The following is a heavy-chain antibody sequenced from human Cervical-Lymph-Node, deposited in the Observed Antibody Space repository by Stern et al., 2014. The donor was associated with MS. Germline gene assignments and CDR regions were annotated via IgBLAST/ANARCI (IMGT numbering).Heavy chain of an antibody. Sequence: QLHLPQSGPRLFQPPTTLTLPCAASGFTLTSHATHWVRQAPAQGLDLVALISCDGSGTYYADSVKGRVAMSRDNSKNTLYLQMSGLRPEDTAVYFCAKDGLPQSSEDWFDPWGQGTLVTVSS. CDR2: ISCDGSGT. CDR3: AKDGLPQSSEDWFDP. D-gene: IGHD1-14*01. J-gene: IGHJ5*02. CDR1: GFTLTSHA. V-gene: IGHV3-30*18.